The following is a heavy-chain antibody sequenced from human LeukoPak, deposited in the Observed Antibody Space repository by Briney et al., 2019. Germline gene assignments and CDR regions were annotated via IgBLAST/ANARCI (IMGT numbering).Heavy chain of an antibody. D-gene: IGHD1-26*01. J-gene: IGHJ6*02. CDR3: ARGLVRGRRKWENNGMDV. CDR2: IIAYNGST. Sequence: ASVKVSCKASGYTFTNYGISLVRQAPGQGLEWMGYIIAYNGSTNYAQNFQGRVTMTTDTSTSTAYMELRGLRSDDTAVYYCARGLVRGRRKWENNGMDVWGQGTRVTVSS. V-gene: IGHV1-18*01. CDR1: GYTFTNYG.